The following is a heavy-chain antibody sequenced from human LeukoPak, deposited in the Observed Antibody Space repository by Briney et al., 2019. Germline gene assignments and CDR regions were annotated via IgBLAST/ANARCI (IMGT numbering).Heavy chain of an antibody. D-gene: IGHD2-15*01. Sequence: GGSLRLSCAASGFTFDDYGLSWVRQAPGKGLKWVSGINWNGGSTGYADSVKGRFTISRDNAKNSLLLQMNSLRAEDTAFYYCASADCSGGSCYSGWYFDLWGRGTLVTVSS. CDR2: INWNGGST. V-gene: IGHV3-20*04. CDR3: ASADCSGGSCYSGWYFDL. CDR1: GFTFDDYG. J-gene: IGHJ2*01.